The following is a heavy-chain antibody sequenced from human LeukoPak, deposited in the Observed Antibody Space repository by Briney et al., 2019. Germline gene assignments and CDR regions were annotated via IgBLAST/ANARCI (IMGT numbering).Heavy chain of an antibody. CDR1: GYTFTGYY. CDR3: ARDRDGYMS. Sequence: ASVKVSCKASGYTFTGYYMHWVRLAPGQGLEWMGRINPNSGGTNYAQKFQGRVTMTRDTSISTAYMELSSLRSEDTAVYYCARDRDGYMSWGQGTLVTVSS. J-gene: IGHJ5*02. D-gene: IGHD5-24*01. CDR2: INPNSGGT. V-gene: IGHV1-2*06.